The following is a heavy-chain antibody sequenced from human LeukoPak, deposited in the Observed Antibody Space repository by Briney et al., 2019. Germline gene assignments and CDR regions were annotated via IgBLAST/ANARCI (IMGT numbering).Heavy chain of an antibody. V-gene: IGHV3-66*01. Sequence: PGGSLRLSCAASGFIVSNNYMSWVRQAPGKGLEWVSVTNTDGHAFYADSVMGRFTISRDNSKNTLYLQINSLRAEDTAVYYCARDLDCSGGDCPRRGMDAWGQGTTVTVSS. J-gene: IGHJ6*02. D-gene: IGHD2-15*01. CDR2: TNTDGHA. CDR3: ARDLDCSGGDCPRRGMDA. CDR1: GFIVSNNY.